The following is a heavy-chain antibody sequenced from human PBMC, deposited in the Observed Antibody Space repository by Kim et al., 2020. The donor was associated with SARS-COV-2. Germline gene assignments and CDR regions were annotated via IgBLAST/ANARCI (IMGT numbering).Heavy chain of an antibody. J-gene: IGHJ4*02. V-gene: IGHV4-34*01. D-gene: IGHD3-10*01. Sequence: YSPSRKSQVTISVDTAKDQFSLRRSSVTAADTAVYYCARAGWVGESYFDYWGQGTLVSVSS. CDR3: ARAGWVGESYFDY.